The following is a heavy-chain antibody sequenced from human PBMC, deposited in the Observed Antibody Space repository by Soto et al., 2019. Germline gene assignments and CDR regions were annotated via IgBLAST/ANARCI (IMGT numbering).Heavy chain of an antibody. CDR2: INSAGST. CDR3: VRENYYYGMDV. J-gene: IGHJ6*02. CDR1: GFTVSSNY. Sequence: GGSLRLSCAASGFTVSSNYMSWVRQAPGKGLEWVSAINSAGSTFYADSVKGRFTISRDNSKNTLYLQMNSLRVEDTAMYYCVRENYYYGMDVWGQGTAVTVSS. V-gene: IGHV3-66*01.